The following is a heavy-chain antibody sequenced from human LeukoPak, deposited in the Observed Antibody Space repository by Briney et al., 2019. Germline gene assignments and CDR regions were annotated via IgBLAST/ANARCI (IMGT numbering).Heavy chain of an antibody. J-gene: IGHJ6*03. CDR1: GGSISNKY. V-gene: IGHV4-39*07. CDR2: IYHSGST. Sequence: SETLSLTCTVSGGSISNKYWGWIRQPPGKGLEWIGSIYHSGSTYYNPSLKSRVTISVDTSKNQFSLKLSSVTAADTAVYYCARSPDYYYMDVWGKGTTVTVSS. CDR3: ARSPDYYYMDV.